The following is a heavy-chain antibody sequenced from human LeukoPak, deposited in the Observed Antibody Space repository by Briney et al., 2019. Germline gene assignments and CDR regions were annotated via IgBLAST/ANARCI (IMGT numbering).Heavy chain of an antibody. V-gene: IGHV4-38-2*02. CDR3: ARDRRDGYNMGDSDFDY. CDR2: IYHSGST. CDR1: GYSISSGYY. J-gene: IGHJ4*02. D-gene: IGHD5-24*01. Sequence: SETLSLTCAVSGYSISSGYYWGWIRQPPGKELEWIGSIYHSGSTYYNPSLKSRVTISVDTSKNQFSLKLSSVTAADTAVYYCARDRRDGYNMGDSDFDYWGQGTLVTVSS.